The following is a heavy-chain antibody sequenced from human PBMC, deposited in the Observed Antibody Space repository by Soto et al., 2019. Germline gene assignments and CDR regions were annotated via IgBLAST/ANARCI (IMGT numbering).Heavy chain of an antibody. V-gene: IGHV3-33*06. CDR3: AKNYDSSGYYFWYFDY. CDR1: SWG. Sequence: SWGLHRYQKTPSKGLEWVAVIWYDGSNKYYADSVKGRFTISRDNSKNTLYLQMNSLRAEDTAVYYCAKNYDSSGYYFWYFDYWGQGTLVTVSS. D-gene: IGHD3-22*01. J-gene: IGHJ4*02. CDR2: IWYDGSNK.